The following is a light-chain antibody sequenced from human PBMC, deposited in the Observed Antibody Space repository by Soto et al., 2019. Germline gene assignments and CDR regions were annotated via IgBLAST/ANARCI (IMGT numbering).Light chain of an antibody. V-gene: IGKV3-11*01. Sequence: EIVLTQSPATLSLSPGERATLSCSSSQGVSSYLAWYQQKPGQAPRLLIYDASNRATGSPARFSGSGSGTDFTHTISSIEPEDFAVYYCQQRSNWPPYTFGQGTKLEIK. CDR1: QGVSSY. CDR3: QQRSNWPPYT. J-gene: IGKJ2*01. CDR2: DAS.